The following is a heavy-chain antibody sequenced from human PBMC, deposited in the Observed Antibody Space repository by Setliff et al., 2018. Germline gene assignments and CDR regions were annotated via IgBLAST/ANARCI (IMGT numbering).Heavy chain of an antibody. Sequence: PGGSLRLSCAASGFTFSNYYMTWIRQAPGKGLEWISYIHDSGNPTYYADSVKGRFTVSRDNAKNSLYLQMTSLRAKDTAVYYCARDPHFDSWGQGTLVTVSS. CDR1: GFTFSNYY. V-gene: IGHV3-11*04. CDR3: ARDPHFDS. CDR2: IHDSGNPT. J-gene: IGHJ4*02.